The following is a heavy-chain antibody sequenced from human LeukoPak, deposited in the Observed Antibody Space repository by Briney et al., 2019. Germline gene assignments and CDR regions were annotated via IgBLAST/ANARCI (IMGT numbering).Heavy chain of an antibody. D-gene: IGHD3-16*02. V-gene: IGHV6-1*01. J-gene: IGHJ3*02. Sequence: SQTLSLTCAISGDSVSSNSAAWNWIRQSPSRGLEWLGRTYYRSKWYNDYAVSVKSRITINPDTSKNQFSLQLNSVTTEDTAVYYCARVNPSMITFGGVIVRVGAFDIWGQGTMVTVSS. CDR3: ARVNPSMITFGGVIVRVGAFDI. CDR1: GDSVSSNSAA. CDR2: TYYRSKWYN.